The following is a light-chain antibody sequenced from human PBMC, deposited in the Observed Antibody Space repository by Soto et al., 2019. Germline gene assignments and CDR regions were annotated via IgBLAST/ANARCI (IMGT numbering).Light chain of an antibody. J-gene: IGLJ2*01. CDR3: SSYTSNITPVV. CDR1: SSDVGGFDY. Sequence: QSALTQPASVSGSPGQSITISCTGTSSDVGGFDYVSWYQRHPGKAPKLIIYEVSNRPSGVSNRFSGSKSGNTASLTISGLQAEDEADYYCSSYTSNITPVVFGGGTQLTVL. CDR2: EVS. V-gene: IGLV2-14*01.